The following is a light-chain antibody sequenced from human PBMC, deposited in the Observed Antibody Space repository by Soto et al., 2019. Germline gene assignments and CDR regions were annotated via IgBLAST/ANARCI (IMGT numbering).Light chain of an antibody. V-gene: IGLV2-14*01. CDR2: EVS. J-gene: IGLJ2*01. CDR1: SSDVGGYNY. Sequence: QSVLTQPASVSGSPGQSITISCTGTSSDVGGYNYVSWYQQHPGKAPKLMIYEVSNRPSGVSNRFSGSKSANTASLTISGLQAEDEADYYCSSYTSSSTLLFGGGTKLTVL. CDR3: SSYTSSSTLL.